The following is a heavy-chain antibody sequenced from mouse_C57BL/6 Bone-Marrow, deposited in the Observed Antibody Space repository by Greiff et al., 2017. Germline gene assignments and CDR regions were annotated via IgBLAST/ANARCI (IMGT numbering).Heavy chain of an antibody. CDR2: IDPETGGT. J-gene: IGHJ3*01. V-gene: IGHV1-15*01. CDR3: TRKGYYDYDEGFAY. D-gene: IGHD2-4*01. Sequence: QVQLKQSGAELVRPGASVTLSCKASGYTFTDYEMHWVKQTPVHGLEWIGAIDPETGGTAYNQKFKGKAILTADKSSSTAYMALRSLTSEDSAVYYCTRKGYYDYDEGFAYWGQGTLVTVSA. CDR1: GYTFTDYE.